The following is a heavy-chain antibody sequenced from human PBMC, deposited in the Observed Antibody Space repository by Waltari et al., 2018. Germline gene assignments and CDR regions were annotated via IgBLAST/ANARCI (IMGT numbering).Heavy chain of an antibody. CDR3: AKDLSYRLGAFDI. J-gene: IGHJ3*02. D-gene: IGHD1-26*01. V-gene: IGHV3-23*01. CDR2: ISGSVGST. CDR1: GFTFSSYA. Sequence: EVQLLESGGGLVQPGGSLRLSCAASGFTFSSYAMSWVRQAPGKGLGWVSGISGSVGSTYYADSVKGRLTISRDNSKNTLYLQMNSLRAEDTAVYYCAKDLSYRLGAFDIWGQGTMVTVSS.